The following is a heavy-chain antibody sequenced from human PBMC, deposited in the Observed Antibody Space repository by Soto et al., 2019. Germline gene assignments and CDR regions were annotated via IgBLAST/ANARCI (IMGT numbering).Heavy chain of an antibody. CDR3: ARGFVNESSSSASMDV. V-gene: IGHV4-34*01. D-gene: IGHD6-6*01. CDR1: GGSFSGYY. Sequence: SQTLCLTCAVDGGSFSGYYWSWIRQPPGKGLEWIGEINHSGSTNYNPSLKSRVTISVDTSKNQFSLKLSSVTAADTAVYYCARGFVNESSSSASMDVWGKGTTVTVSS. J-gene: IGHJ6*03. CDR2: INHSGST.